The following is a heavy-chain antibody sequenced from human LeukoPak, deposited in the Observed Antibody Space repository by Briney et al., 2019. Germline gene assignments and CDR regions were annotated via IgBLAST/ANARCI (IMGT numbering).Heavy chain of an antibody. V-gene: IGHV4-34*01. CDR2: INHSGST. J-gene: IGHJ6*02. CDR3: ARGPDGSSWYGYYYYGMDV. CDR1: GGSFSGYY. D-gene: IGHD6-13*01. Sequence: SETLSLTCAVYGGSFSGYYWSWIRQPPGKGLEWIGEINHSGSTNYNPSLKSRVTISVDTSKNQFSLKLSSVTAADTAVYYCARGPDGSSWYGYYYYGMDVWGQGTTVTVSS.